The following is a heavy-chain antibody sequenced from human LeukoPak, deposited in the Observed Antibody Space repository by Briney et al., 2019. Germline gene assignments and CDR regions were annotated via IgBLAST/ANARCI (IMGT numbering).Heavy chain of an antibody. D-gene: IGHD6-13*01. CDR2: IVPILGLT. CDR3: ARGRKAAAGAYYMDV. CDR1: GGTFSTYA. V-gene: IGHV1-69*04. Sequence: SVKVSCKASGGTFSTYAINWVRQAPGQGLEWMGRIVPILGLTDYAQTFQGRVTITADKSTSTAYMELSSLRSEDTAVYYCARGRKAAAGAYYMDVWGKGTTVTVSS. J-gene: IGHJ6*03.